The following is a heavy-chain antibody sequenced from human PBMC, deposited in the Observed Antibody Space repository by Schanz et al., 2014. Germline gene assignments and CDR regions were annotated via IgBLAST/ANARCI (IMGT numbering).Heavy chain of an antibody. CDR2: ISGDGTTT. CDR1: RFTFSNYA. V-gene: IGHV3-23*03. Sequence: EVQLVESGGGLVQPGGSLRLSCAASRFTFSNYAMSWVRQAPGEGLVSVSRISGDGTTTSYADSVKGRFTISRDNAKNTLYLQMNSLRADDTAVYYCAKDQLANYRGSGYNWFDPWGQGTLVTVSS. J-gene: IGHJ5*02. D-gene: IGHD3-10*01. CDR3: AKDQLANYRGSGYNWFDP.